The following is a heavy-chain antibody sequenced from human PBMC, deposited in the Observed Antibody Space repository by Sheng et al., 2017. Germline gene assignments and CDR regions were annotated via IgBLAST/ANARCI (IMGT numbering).Heavy chain of an antibody. CDR2: ISYDGTNK. V-gene: IGHV3-30*04. D-gene: IGHD4-17*01. J-gene: IGHJ5*02. CDR3: ARGSYGDYLDLNWFDP. CDR1: GFTFSSYA. Sequence: QVQLVESGGGVVQPGWSLRLSCAASGFTFSSYAMHWVRQAPGKGLEWVAVISYDGTNKYYADSVKGRFTISRDNSKNTLYLQMNSLRPEDTAVYYCARGSYGDYLDLNWFDPWGQGTLVTVSS.